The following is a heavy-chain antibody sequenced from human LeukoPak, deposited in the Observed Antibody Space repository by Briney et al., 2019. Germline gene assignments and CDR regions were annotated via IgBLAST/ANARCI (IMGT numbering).Heavy chain of an antibody. D-gene: IGHD6-19*01. Sequence: SETLSLTCTVSGGSISNYYWSWIRQPPGKGLEWIGYIYYSGSTNYNPSLKRRVTMSVDTSKDQFSLKLSSVTAADTAVYYCARPRYSSGSLDYWGQGTLVTVSS. CDR1: GGSISNYY. CDR3: ARPRYSSGSLDY. J-gene: IGHJ4*02. CDR2: IYYSGST. V-gene: IGHV4-59*08.